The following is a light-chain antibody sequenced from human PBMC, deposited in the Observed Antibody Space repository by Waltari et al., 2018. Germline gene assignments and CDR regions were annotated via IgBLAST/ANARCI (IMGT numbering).Light chain of an antibody. CDR1: RRDVRPYHL. J-gene: IGLJ3*02. CDR2: EVT. CDR3: CSYAGTSTMV. V-gene: IGLV2-23*02. Sequence: QSALTQPASLSGSPGMSITISCNGTRRDVRPYHLFPWYQQHPGKAPKLIIFEVTKRPSGISDRFSGSKSDNTATLTISGLQAEDEADYFCCSYAGTSTMVFGGGTKLTVL.